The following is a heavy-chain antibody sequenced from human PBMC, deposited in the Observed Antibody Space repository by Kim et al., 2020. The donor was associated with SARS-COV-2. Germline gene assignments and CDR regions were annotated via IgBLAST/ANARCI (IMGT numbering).Heavy chain of an antibody. D-gene: IGHD3-10*01. V-gene: IGHV4-34*01. Sequence: NPSLKSRVTISVDTSKNQFSLKLSSVTAADTAVYYCARGSRGYGSGSYDYWGQGTLVTVSS. J-gene: IGHJ4*02. CDR3: ARGSRGYGSGSYDY.